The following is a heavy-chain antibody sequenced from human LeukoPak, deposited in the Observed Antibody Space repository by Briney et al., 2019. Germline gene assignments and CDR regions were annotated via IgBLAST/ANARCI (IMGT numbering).Heavy chain of an antibody. CDR2: IIPILGIA. V-gene: IGHV1-69*04. J-gene: IGHJ6*02. D-gene: IGHD3/OR15-3a*01. CDR1: GGTFSSYA. Sequence: SVKVSCKASGGTFSSYAISWVQQAPGQGLEWMGRIIPILGIANYAQKFQGRVTITADKSTSTAYMELSSLRSEDTAVYYCARDFSWTGDYYYYGMDVWGQGTTVTVSS. CDR3: ARDFSWTGDYYYYGMDV.